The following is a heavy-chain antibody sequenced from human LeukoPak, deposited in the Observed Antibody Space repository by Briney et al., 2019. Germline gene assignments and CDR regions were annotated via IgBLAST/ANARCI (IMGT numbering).Heavy chain of an antibody. D-gene: IGHD2-2*01. Sequence: PGGSLRLSCAASGFTFSSCAMSWVRQAPGKGLEWVSAISGSGGSTYYADSVKGRFTISRDNTRNSLYLQMNGLRAEDTAVYYCARGIVVSPAAPYSWFDPRGQGTLVIVSS. CDR2: ISGSGGST. CDR3: ARGIVVSPAAPYSWFDP. V-gene: IGHV3-23*01. CDR1: GFTFSSCA. J-gene: IGHJ5*02.